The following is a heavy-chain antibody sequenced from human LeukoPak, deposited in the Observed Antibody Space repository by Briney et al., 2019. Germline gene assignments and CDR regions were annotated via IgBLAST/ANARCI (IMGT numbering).Heavy chain of an antibody. CDR1: GYSISNTYY. CDR2: IYNSGST. D-gene: IGHD3-22*01. Sequence: PSETLSLTCAVSGYSISNTYYWGWLRQPPGKGLEWIGSIYNSGSTHYNPSLKSRVTISVDTSMNQFSLKLSSVTAVDTAVYYCARNSSGIHFDYWGRGTLVTVSS. J-gene: IGHJ4*02. CDR3: ARNSSGIHFDY. V-gene: IGHV4-38-2*01.